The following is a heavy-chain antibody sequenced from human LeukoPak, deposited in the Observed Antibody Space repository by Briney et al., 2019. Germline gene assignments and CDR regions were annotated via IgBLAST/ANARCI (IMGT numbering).Heavy chain of an antibody. D-gene: IGHD1-26*01. CDR2: IIPIFGTA. V-gene: IGHV1-69*01. CDR3: ARERDSGSYYDWFDP. J-gene: IGHJ5*02. CDR1: RGTFSSYA. Sequence: ASVKVSCKASRGTFSSYAISWVRQAPGQGLEWMGGIIPIFGTANYAQKFQGRVTITADESTSTAYMELSSLRSEDTAVYYCARERDSGSYYDWFDPWGQGTLVTVSS.